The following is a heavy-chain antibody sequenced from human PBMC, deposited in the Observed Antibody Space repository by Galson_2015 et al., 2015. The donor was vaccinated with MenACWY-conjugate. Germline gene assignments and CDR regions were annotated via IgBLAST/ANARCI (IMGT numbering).Heavy chain of an antibody. CDR1: GFTVSSNY. V-gene: IGHV3-53*01. CDR3: ASSENYETFDY. D-gene: IGHD1-26*01. J-gene: IGHJ4*02. Sequence: SLRLSCAASGFTVSSNYMSWVRQAPGKGLEWVSIIYSGGSTYYYADSVKGRFTISRDNSKNTLYLQMNSLRAEDTAVYYCASSENYETFDYWGQGTLVTVSS. CDR2: IYSGGST.